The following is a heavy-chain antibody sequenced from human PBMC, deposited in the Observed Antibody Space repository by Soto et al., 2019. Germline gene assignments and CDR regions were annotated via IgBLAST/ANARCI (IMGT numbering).Heavy chain of an antibody. Sequence: QVQLQESGPGLVKPSQTLSLTCTVSGGSISSGDYYWSWIRQPPGKGLERIGYIHYSGSTYYNPSLQSRVTISLDTSKNQFSLKLSSVTAAETAVYYCARVPINYAGRFDPWGQGTLVTVSS. J-gene: IGHJ5*02. V-gene: IGHV4-30-4*01. D-gene: IGHD3-16*01. CDR2: IHYSGST. CDR1: GGSISSGDYY. CDR3: ARVPINYAGRFDP.